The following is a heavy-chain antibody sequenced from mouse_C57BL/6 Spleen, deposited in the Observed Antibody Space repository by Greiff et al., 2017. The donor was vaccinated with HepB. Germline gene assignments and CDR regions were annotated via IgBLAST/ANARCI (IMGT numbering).Heavy chain of an antibody. CDR2: IYPGSGST. D-gene: IGHD1-1*01. Sequence: QVQLQQPGAELVKPGASVKMSCKASGYTFTSYWITWVKQRPGQGLEWIGDIYPGSGSTNYNEKFKSKATLTVDTSSSPAYMQLSSLTSEDSAVYYCARPTTVVAPFDYGGQGTTLTVSS. CDR3: ARPTTVVAPFDY. CDR1: GYTFTSYW. J-gene: IGHJ2*01. V-gene: IGHV1-55*01.